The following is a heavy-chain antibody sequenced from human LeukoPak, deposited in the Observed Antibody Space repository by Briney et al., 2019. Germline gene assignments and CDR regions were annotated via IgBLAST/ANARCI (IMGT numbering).Heavy chain of an antibody. Sequence: GASVKVSCKAAGYTFTSDYIHWVRQAPGQGLEWMGIINPSSGTTGYAQKFQGRVSMTRDMSTSTVYMELSRLRSDDTAVYYCKVQLGPTGDFWGQGTLVTVSS. J-gene: IGHJ4*02. CDR3: KVQLGPTGDF. CDR2: INPSSGTT. V-gene: IGHV1-46*01. D-gene: IGHD5-18*01. CDR1: GYTFTSDY.